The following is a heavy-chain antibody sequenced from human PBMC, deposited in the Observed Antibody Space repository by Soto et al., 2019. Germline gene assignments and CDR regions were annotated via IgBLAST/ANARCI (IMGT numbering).Heavy chain of an antibody. CDR2: IRSSSSYI. Sequence: EVQLVESGGGLVKPGGSLRLSCAASGFTFSSYSMNWVRQAPGQGLEWVSSIRSSSSYIYYADSVKGRFTISRDNAKNSLYLQMNSLRAEDRAVYYCARNLLLPITLGYCSGGSCADFDYWGQGTLVTVSS. CDR1: GFTFSSYS. D-gene: IGHD2-15*01. V-gene: IGHV3-21*01. CDR3: ARNLLLPITLGYCSGGSCADFDY. J-gene: IGHJ4*02.